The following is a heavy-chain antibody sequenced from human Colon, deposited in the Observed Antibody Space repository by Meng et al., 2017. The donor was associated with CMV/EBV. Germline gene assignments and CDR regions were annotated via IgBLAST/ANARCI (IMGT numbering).Heavy chain of an antibody. V-gene: IGHV4-59*02. Sequence: SETLSLTCSVSGGSVSNYFWSWIRQSPGRGLEWIGYIYYIGDTTYNPSLKSRVTMSIDTSKNQFSLKLTSVTAADTAVYYCVRSKDMVIVEAAQAVFDIWGQGTMVTVSS. D-gene: IGHD2-15*01. CDR1: GGSVSNYF. CDR3: VRSKDMVIVEAAQAVFDI. CDR2: IYYIGDT. J-gene: IGHJ3*02.